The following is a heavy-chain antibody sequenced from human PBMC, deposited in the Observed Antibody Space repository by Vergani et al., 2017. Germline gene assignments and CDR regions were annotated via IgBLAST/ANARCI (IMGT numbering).Heavy chain of an antibody. CDR3: ARDCTSGGCPDNYGMDV. J-gene: IGHJ6*02. V-gene: IGHV3-21*06. CDR2: IGSSGPYI. CDR1: GFTFSDFS. Sequence: EVQLEESGGGLVLPGRSLRLSCAASGFTFSDFSMSWVRQAPGKGLEWVAFIGSSGPYINYADSVKGRFIISRDNTNNSLFLQLRSLRAEDAAVYYCARDCTSGGCPDNYGMDVWGQGATVTVSS. D-gene: IGHD2-8*01.